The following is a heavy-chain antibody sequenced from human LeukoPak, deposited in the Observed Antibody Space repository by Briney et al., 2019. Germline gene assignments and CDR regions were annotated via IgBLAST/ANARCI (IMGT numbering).Heavy chain of an antibody. Sequence: SETLSLTCTVSGGTINSHYWSWIRQPPGEGLEWIAYTHTNGRTKYNPSLKSRVTISLDTSKNQVSLKLYSVTAADTAVYFCARHYLSGDYSWDSWGPGNLVIVSS. V-gene: IGHV4-4*09. CDR2: THTNGRT. J-gene: IGHJ4*02. D-gene: IGHD4-17*01. CDR1: GGTINSHY. CDR3: ARHYLSGDYSWDS.